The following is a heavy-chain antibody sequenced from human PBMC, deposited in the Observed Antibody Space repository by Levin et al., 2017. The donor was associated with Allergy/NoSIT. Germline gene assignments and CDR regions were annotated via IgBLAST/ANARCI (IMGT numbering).Heavy chain of an antibody. V-gene: IGHV4-34*01. CDR3: ARGESLRPFITMVRGVGLNWFDP. D-gene: IGHD3-10*01. CDR2: INHSGST. Sequence: PSETLSLTCAVYGGSFSGYYWSWIRQPPGKGLEWIGEINHSGSTNYNPSLKSRVTISVDTSKNQFSLKLSSVTAADTAVYYCARGESLRPFITMVRGVGLNWFDPWGQGTLVTVSS. CDR1: GGSFSGYY. J-gene: IGHJ5*02.